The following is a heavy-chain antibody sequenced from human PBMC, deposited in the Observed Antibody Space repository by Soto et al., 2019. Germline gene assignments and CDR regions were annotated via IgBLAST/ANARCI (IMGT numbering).Heavy chain of an antibody. CDR3: PSGVAGTGFDL. J-gene: IGHJ4*02. V-gene: IGHV6-1*01. CDR2: TYYRSNWRH. CDR1: GDSVSSNTAA. Sequence: SQTLSLTCAISGDSVSSNTAAWNWIRSSPSRGLEWLGRTYYRSNWRHDYAVSVKSRITVNPDTSKNHFSLQLNSVTPDDTAVYYCPSGVAGTGFDLWGQGTLVTVSS. D-gene: IGHD6-19*01.